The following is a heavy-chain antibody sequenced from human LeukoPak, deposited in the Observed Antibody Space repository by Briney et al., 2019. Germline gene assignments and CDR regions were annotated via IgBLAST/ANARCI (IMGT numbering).Heavy chain of an antibody. CDR3: ARETRWNGGSYYFDY. V-gene: IGHV4-59*01. Sequence: SETLSLTYTFSVGSIIRYYCTCLWQPPGKGLEWIGYIYYSGSTNYNPSLKSRVTISVDTSKNQFSLRLSSVTAADTAVYYCARETRWNGGSYYFDYWGQGTLVTVSS. CDR2: IYYSGST. J-gene: IGHJ4*02. CDR1: VGSIIRYY. D-gene: IGHD2-15*01.